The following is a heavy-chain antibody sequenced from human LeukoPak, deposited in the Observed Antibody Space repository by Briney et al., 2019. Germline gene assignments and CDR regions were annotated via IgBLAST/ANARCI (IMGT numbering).Heavy chain of an antibody. Sequence: SETLSLTCTVSGGSISSGDYYWSWIRQPPGKGLEWIGYIYYSGSTYYNPSLKSRVTISVDTYKNQFSLKLSSVTAADTAVYYCARIYDSSGYYYDGWYFDLWGRGTLVTVSS. CDR1: GGSISSGDYY. D-gene: IGHD3-22*01. CDR2: IYYSGST. CDR3: ARIYDSSGYYYDGWYFDL. J-gene: IGHJ2*01. V-gene: IGHV4-30-4*01.